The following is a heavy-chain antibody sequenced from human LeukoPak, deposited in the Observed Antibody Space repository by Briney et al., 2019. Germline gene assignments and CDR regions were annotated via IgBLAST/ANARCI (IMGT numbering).Heavy chain of an antibody. V-gene: IGHV4-34*01. J-gene: IGHJ3*01. Sequence: SETLSLTCAVYGGSFSGYYWSWIRQPPGKGLEWIGEINHSGSTNYNPSLKSRVTISVDTSKNQFSLKLSSVTAADTAVYYCASYCSGGSCYAAFDVWGQGTMVTVSS. CDR1: GGSFSGYY. CDR2: INHSGST. D-gene: IGHD2-15*01. CDR3: ASYCSGGSCYAAFDV.